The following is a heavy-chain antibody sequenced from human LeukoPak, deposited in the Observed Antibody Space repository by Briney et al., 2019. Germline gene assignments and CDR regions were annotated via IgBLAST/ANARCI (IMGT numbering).Heavy chain of an antibody. D-gene: IGHD5-18*01. Sequence: GGSLTLSCAASGFTFSTSAMNWVRQVPGKGLEWVSSIDWDSSHIYYAASVKGRFTISRDNGRNSVYLQMNSLRAEDTAMYHCAKQFLDTNWGQGTLVTVSS. CDR2: IDWDSSHI. CDR3: AKQFLDTN. CDR1: GFTFSTSA. V-gene: IGHV3-21*04. J-gene: IGHJ4*02.